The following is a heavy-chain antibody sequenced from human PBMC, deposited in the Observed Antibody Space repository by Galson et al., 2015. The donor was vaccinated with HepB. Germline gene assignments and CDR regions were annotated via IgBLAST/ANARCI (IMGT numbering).Heavy chain of an antibody. Sequence: QSGAEVKKPGESLKISCKGSGYSFTSYWIGWVRQMPGKGLEWMGIIYPGDSDTRYSPSFQGQVTISADKSISTAYLQWSSLKASDTAMYYCARLITMIAHPAPQYNWFDPWGQGTLVTVSS. CDR2: IYPGDSDT. J-gene: IGHJ5*02. CDR1: GYSFTSYW. V-gene: IGHV5-51*01. CDR3: ARLITMIAHPAPQYNWFDP. D-gene: IGHD3-22*01.